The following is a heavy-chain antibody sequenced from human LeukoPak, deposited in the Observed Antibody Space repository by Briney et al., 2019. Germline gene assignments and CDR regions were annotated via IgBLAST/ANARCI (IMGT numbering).Heavy chain of an antibody. CDR3: ARRGPIFKTLDF. V-gene: IGHV2-5*01. D-gene: IGHD3-3*01. CDR2: IYWNDDK. CDR1: GFSLSTTEVG. J-gene: IGHJ4*02. Sequence: ESGPTLVNPTQTLTLTCTFSGFSLSTTEVGVGWVRQPPGKPLDWLALIYWNDDKRYSPSLKSRLTITKDTSNNQVVLTMTNMDPVDTATYYCARRGPIFKTLDFWGQGTLVTVSS.